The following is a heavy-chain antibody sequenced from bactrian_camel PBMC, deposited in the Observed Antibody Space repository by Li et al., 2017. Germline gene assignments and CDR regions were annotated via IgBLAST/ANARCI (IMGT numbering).Heavy chain of an antibody. CDR1: QFPFSRYC. CDR2: ISSDGST. J-gene: IGHJ6*01. D-gene: IGHD6*01. CDR3: VRDVDGLSWFTFGY. Sequence: VQLVESGGGLVQFGGSLRLSCAAPQFPFSRYCMGWFRQAPGNGCEVVSTISSDGSTYYVDSVKGRFTISRDNARNTVYLQMNSLKPEDTAVYNCVRDVDGLSWFTFGYWGQGTQVTVS. V-gene: IGHV3S40*01.